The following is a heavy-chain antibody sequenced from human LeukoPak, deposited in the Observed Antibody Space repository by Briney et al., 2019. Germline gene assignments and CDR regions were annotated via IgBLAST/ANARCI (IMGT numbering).Heavy chain of an antibody. D-gene: IGHD1-14*01. J-gene: IGHJ3*02. CDR1: GGTFSSYA. CDR2: IIPIFGTA. CDR3: HRGGRSAEADAFDI. Sequence: ASVKVSCKASGGTFSSYAISWVRQAPGQGLEWMGGIIPIFGTANYAQKFQGRVTITADKSTSTAYMELSSLRSEDTAVYYCHRGGRSAEADAFDIWGQGTMVTVSS. V-gene: IGHV1-69*06.